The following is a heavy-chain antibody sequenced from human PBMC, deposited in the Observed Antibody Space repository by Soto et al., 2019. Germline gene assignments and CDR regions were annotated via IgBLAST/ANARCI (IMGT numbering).Heavy chain of an antibody. CDR3: AKESGSYYYYYYGMDV. Sequence: GGSLRLSCAASGFTFSSYAMSWVRQAPGKGLEWVSAISDSADSTSYPDSVEGRFTISRDNSKNTLYLQMNSLRAEDTAVYYCAKESGSYYYYYYGMDVWGQGTTVTVSS. J-gene: IGHJ6*02. CDR1: GFTFSSYA. CDR2: ISDSADST. D-gene: IGHD3-3*01. V-gene: IGHV3-23*01.